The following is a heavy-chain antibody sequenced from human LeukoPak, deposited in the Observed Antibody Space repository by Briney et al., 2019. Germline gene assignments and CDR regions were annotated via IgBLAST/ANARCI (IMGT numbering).Heavy chain of an antibody. D-gene: IGHD2-2*01. J-gene: IGHJ5*02. V-gene: IGHV1-69*13. Sequence: SVKVSCKASGGTFSSYAISWVRQAPGQGLEWMGGIIPIFGTANYAQKFQGRVTITAVESTSTAYMELSSLRSEDTAVYYCARDGSLVVPAFNWFDPWGQGTLVTVSS. CDR3: ARDGSLVVPAFNWFDP. CDR2: IIPIFGTA. CDR1: GGTFSSYA.